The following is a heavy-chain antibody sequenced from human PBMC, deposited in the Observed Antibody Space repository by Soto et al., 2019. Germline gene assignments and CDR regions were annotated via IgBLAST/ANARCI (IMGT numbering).Heavy chain of an antibody. CDR3: ASQERSSSAPLFDY. CDR1: GGSISSYY. CDR2: IYYSGST. J-gene: IGHJ4*02. Sequence: PSETLSLTCTVAGGSISSYYWGWIRQPPGKGLERIGDIYYSGSTNYNPSLKSRVTISVDTSKNQCSLKLSSLTAADTSVYDCASQERSSSAPLFDYWGQGPLVTV. V-gene: IGHV4-59*01. D-gene: IGHD6-6*01.